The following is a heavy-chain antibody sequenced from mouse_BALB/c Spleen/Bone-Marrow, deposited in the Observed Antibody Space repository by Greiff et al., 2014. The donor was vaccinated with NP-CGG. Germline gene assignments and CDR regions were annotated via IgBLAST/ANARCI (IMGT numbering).Heavy chain of an antibody. CDR1: GFNIKDTY. D-gene: IGHD1-1*01. CDR2: IDPANGNT. Sequence: EVQLQESGAELVKPGASVKLSCTASGFNIKDTYMHWVKQRPEQGLEWIGRIDPANGNTKYDPKFQGKATITADTSSNTAYLQLSSLTSEDTAVYYCARYSYGSRGCSLDYWGQGTTLTVPS. J-gene: IGHJ2*01. CDR3: ARYSYGSRGCSLDY. V-gene: IGHV14-3*02.